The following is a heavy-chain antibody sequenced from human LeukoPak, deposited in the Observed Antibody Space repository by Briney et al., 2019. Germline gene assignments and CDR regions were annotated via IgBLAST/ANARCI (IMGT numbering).Heavy chain of an antibody. CDR3: ARLGDGLDY. D-gene: IGHD3-10*01. CDR2: IYYSGST. J-gene: IGHJ4*02. CDR1: GGSISSYY. V-gene: IGHV4-59*08. Sequence: SEPLSLTFPVSGGSISSYYWSWIRPPPGKGLEWIGYIYYSGSTNYNPSLKSRVTISVDTSKNQFSLKLSSVTAADTAVYYCARLGDGLDYWGQGTLVTVSS.